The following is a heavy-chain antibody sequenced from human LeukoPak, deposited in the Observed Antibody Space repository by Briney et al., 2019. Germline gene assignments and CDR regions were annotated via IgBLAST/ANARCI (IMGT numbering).Heavy chain of an antibody. J-gene: IGHJ5*02. Sequence: RGESLKISCKGSGYSFTSYWIGWVRQMPGKGLEWMGIIYPGDSDTRYSPSFQGQVTISADKSISTAYLQWSSLKVSDPAMYYCAITINQGIAAAGPWAANWFDPWGQGTLVTVSS. CDR1: GYSFTSYW. CDR3: AITINQGIAAAGPWAANWFDP. V-gene: IGHV5-51*01. CDR2: IYPGDSDT. D-gene: IGHD6-13*01.